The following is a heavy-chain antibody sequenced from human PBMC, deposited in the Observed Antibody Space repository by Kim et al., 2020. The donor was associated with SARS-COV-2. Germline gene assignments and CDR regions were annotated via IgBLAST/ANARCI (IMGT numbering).Heavy chain of an antibody. J-gene: IGHJ4*02. CDR2: IIPILGIA. V-gene: IGHV1-69*04. CDR3: ARDGLGPTSGYTPSYFDY. Sequence: SVKVSCKASGGTFSSYAISWVRQAPGQGLEWMGRIIPILGIANYAQKFQGRVTITADKSTSTAYMELSSLRSEDTAVYYCARDGLGPTSGYTPSYFDYWGQGTLVTVSS. D-gene: IGHD6-13*01. CDR1: GGTFSSYA.